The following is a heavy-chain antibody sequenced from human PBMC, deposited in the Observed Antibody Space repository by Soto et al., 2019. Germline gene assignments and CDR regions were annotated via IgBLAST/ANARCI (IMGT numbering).Heavy chain of an antibody. CDR3: ASDLSGRADV. J-gene: IGHJ6*02. V-gene: IGHV3-30*03. CDR1: GFTFSSYV. CDR2: ISYDGSNK. Sequence: PGGSLRLSCAASGFTFSSYVMHWVRQAPGKGLEWVAVISYDGSNKYYADSVKGRFTISRDNSKHTLFLRMNSLRPEDTAVYYCASDLSGRADVWGQGTTVTVS. D-gene: IGHD3-10*01.